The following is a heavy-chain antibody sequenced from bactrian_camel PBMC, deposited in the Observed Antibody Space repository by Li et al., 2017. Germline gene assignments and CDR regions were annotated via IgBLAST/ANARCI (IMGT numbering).Heavy chain of an antibody. J-gene: IGHJ4*01. CDR2: IDTDGST. CDR1: GYTLSGFG. D-gene: IGHD6*01. V-gene: IGHV3S67*01. Sequence: VQLVESGGGLVQPGGSLRLSCAASGYTLSGFGMGWVRQAPGKEREGVVAIDTDGSTSYADSVKGRFTISQDSARNTVYLQMNNLQPEDTATYYCAEGRGSRGEHCYSLNYWGQGTQVTVS. CDR3: AEGRGSRGEHCYSLNY.